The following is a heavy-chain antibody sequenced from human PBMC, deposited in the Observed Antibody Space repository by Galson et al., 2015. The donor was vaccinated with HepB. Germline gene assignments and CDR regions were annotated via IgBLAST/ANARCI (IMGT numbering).Heavy chain of an antibody. Sequence: LRLSCAASGFTFSSYAMHWVRQAPGKGLEWVAVISYDGSNKYYADSVKGRFTISRDNSKNTLYLQMNSLRAEDTAVYYCARRQEEQWLVFDYWGQGTLVTVSS. J-gene: IGHJ4*02. CDR1: GFTFSSYA. CDR3: ARRQEEQWLVFDY. CDR2: ISYDGSNK. V-gene: IGHV3-30*04. D-gene: IGHD6-19*01.